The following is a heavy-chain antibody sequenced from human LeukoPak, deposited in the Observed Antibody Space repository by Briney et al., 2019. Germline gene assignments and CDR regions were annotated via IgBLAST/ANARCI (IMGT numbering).Heavy chain of an antibody. Sequence: SETLSLTCTVSGGSISNHHWSWIRQPPGKGLEWIGYIYDSGSTNYNPSLKSRVTISVDTSKNQFSLKLSAVTAADTAVYYCARGDYGDPPEYWGQGTLVTVSS. CDR2: IYDSGST. CDR3: ARGDYGDPPEY. V-gene: IGHV4-59*11. J-gene: IGHJ4*02. CDR1: GGSISNHH. D-gene: IGHD4-17*01.